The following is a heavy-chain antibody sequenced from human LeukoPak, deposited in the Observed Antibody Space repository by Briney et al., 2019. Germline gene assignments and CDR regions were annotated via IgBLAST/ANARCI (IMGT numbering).Heavy chain of an antibody. Sequence: SETLSLTCTVSGGSISSYYWSWIRQPPGKGLEWIGYIYYSGSTYYNPSLKSRVTISVDTSKDQFSLKLTSVTAADTAVYYCARPPGIAAAWFDPWGQGTLVTVSS. J-gene: IGHJ5*02. D-gene: IGHD6-13*01. CDR2: IYYSGST. CDR3: ARPPGIAAAWFDP. CDR1: GGSISSYY. V-gene: IGHV4-59*08.